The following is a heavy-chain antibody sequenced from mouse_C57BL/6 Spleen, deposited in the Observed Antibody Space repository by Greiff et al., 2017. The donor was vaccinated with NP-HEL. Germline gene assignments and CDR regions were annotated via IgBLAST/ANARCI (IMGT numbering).Heavy chain of an antibody. D-gene: IGHD2-4*01. J-gene: IGHJ1*03. V-gene: IGHV1-82*01. CDR1: GYAFSSSW. Sequence: QVQLQQSGPELVKPGASVKISCKASGYAFSSSWMNWVKQRPGKGLEWIGRIYPGDGDTNYNGKFKGKATLTADKSSSTAYMQLSSLTSEDSAVYFCARSHYDDDWYFDVWGTGTTVTVSS. CDR2: IYPGDGDT. CDR3: ARSHYDDDWYFDV.